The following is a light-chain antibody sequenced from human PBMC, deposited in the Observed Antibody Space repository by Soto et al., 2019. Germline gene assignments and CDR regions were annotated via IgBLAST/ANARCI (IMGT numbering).Light chain of an antibody. Sequence: EIVLTQSPGTLSLSPGERVTLSCRASQTVSSSYLGWYRQKPGQAPRLVIYGASIRATGIPDRFSGSGSGSEFTLTISSLEPEDVAVYYCYQYANSPKTFGQGTRVAI. CDR1: QTVSSSY. J-gene: IGKJ1*01. CDR2: GAS. V-gene: IGKV3-20*01. CDR3: YQYANSPKT.